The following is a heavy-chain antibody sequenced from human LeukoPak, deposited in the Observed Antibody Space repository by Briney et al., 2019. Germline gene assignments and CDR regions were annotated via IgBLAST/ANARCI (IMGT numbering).Heavy chain of an antibody. CDR2: IYHSGST. V-gene: IGHV4-30-2*01. CDR1: GGSISSGGYY. Sequence: SETLSLTCTVSGGSISSGGYYWSWIRQPPGKGLEWIGYIYHSGSTYYNPSLKSRVTISVDASKNQFSLKLSSVTAADTAVYYCARDPGYYDTSGYPAYFHYWGQGTLVTVSS. CDR3: ARDPGYYDTSGYPAYFHY. J-gene: IGHJ4*02. D-gene: IGHD3-22*01.